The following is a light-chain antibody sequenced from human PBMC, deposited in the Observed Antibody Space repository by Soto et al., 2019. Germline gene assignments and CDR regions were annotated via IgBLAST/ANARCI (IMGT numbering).Light chain of an antibody. V-gene: IGKV3D-15*01. CDR3: QQYNNWPIP. J-gene: IGKJ5*01. CDR1: QSVSRN. Sequence: EIVLTPSPATLSVSPGERAPLSCSATQSVSRNLAWYQQKPGQAPRLLIYDASTRATGTPARFSGSGTGTKFTLSISSLQPEDFAVYSCQQYNNWPIPFGQGGRLAI. CDR2: DAS.